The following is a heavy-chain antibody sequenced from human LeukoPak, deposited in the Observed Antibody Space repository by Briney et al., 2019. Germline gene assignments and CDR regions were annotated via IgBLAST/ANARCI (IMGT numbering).Heavy chain of an antibody. Sequence: GGSLRLSCAASGFTFSDYYMSWIRQAPGKGLEWVSYISSSSSYTNYADSVKGRFTISRDNAKNSLYLQMNSLRAGDTAVYYCARLVDTLMAAFDYWGQGALVTVSS. V-gene: IGHV3-11*03. CDR2: ISSSSSYT. J-gene: IGHJ4*02. CDR1: GFTFSDYY. CDR3: ARLVDTLMAAFDY. D-gene: IGHD5-18*01.